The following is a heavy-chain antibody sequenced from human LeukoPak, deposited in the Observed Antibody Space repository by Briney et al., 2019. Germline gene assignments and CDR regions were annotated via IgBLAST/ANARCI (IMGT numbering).Heavy chain of an antibody. Sequence: KAGGSLRLSCAASGFTFSSYSMNWVRQAPGKGLEWVSSISSSSSYIYYADSVKGRFTISRDNAKNSLYLQMNSLRAEDTAVYYCARERDEGIAVAGTYYYYYYMDVWGKGTTVTVSS. J-gene: IGHJ6*03. CDR2: ISSSSSYI. V-gene: IGHV3-21*01. CDR3: ARERDEGIAVAGTYYYYYYMDV. CDR1: GFTFSSYS. D-gene: IGHD6-19*01.